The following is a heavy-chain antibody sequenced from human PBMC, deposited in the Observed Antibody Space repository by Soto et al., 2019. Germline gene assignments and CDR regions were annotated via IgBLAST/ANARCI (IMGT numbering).Heavy chain of an antibody. CDR2: ISSNGGST. V-gene: IGHV3-64D*08. J-gene: IGHJ5*02. CDR3: VKAFESSGWYLMSSDWFDP. D-gene: IGHD6-19*01. CDR1: GFTFSSYA. Sequence: PGGSLRLSCSASGFTFSSYAMHWVRQAPGKGLEYVSAISSNGGSTYYADSVKGRFTISRDNSKNTLYLQMSSLRAEDTAVYYCVKAFESSGWYLMSSDWFDPWGQGTLVTVSS.